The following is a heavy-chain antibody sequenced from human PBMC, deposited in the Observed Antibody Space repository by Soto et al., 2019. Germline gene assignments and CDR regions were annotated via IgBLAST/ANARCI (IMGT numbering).Heavy chain of an antibody. J-gene: IGHJ4*02. V-gene: IGHV4-4*02. D-gene: IGHD5-18*01. CDR3: ASKTGYGIPLNS. CDR2: IYHTGTT. CDR1: GGPISSNNW. Sequence: SETLSLTCAVSGGPISSNNWCTWVRQPPGKGLEWIGEIYHTGTTHYNPSLKSRLTVSVDKSKNQFALKLTSVIAADTAVYYCASKTGYGIPLNSWGQGILVT.